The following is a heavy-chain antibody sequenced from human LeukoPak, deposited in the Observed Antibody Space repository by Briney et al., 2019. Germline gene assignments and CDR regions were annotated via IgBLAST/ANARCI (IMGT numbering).Heavy chain of an antibody. J-gene: IGHJ5*02. D-gene: IGHD3-10*01. Sequence: PGGSLRLSCAASGFSFSGSSMHWVRQASGKGLEWIGRIRGKADNYATAYAASVKGRFTISRDDSKNTAYLQMNSLRAEDTAVYYCARSGAGWFDHWGQGTLVSVSS. CDR2: IRGKADNYAT. V-gene: IGHV3-73*01. CDR3: ARSGAGWFDH. CDR1: GFSFSGSS.